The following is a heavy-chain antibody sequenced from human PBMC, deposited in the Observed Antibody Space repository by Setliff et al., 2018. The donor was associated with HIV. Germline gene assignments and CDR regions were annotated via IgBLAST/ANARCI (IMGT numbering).Heavy chain of an antibody. CDR1: GGSISSGSYY. CDR3: ASLKTSEYVLLDY. D-gene: IGHD2-8*01. Sequence: PSETLSLTCTVSGGSISSGSYYWSWIRQPPGKGLEWIGSIYHSGSTNYNPSLKSRVTISVDTSKNQFSLKLSSVTAADTAVYYCASLKTSEYVLLDYWGQGTLVTVSS. V-gene: IGHV4-39*07. CDR2: IYHSGST. J-gene: IGHJ4*02.